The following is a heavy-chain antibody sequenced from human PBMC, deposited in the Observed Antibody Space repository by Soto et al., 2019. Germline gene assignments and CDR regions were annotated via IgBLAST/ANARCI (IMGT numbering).Heavy chain of an antibody. D-gene: IGHD3-22*01. CDR1: GFTFSIYA. V-gene: IGHV3-64D*06. CDR2: ISTNGGST. J-gene: IGHJ4*02. Sequence: PGGSLRHSCSSSGFTFSIYAMHWVRQAPGKGLEYVSSISTNGGSTDYADSVKGRFTISRDNSKNTVYLQMSSLRVEDTAVYYCVKGEYYYDSSGYYPFDYWGQGTLVTVS. CDR3: VKGEYYYDSSGYYPFDY.